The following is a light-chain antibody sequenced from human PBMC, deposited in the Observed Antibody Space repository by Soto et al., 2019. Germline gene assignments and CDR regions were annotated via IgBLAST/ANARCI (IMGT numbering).Light chain of an antibody. V-gene: IGKV1-39*01. CDR2: AAS. CDR3: QQSYSTPLN. J-gene: IGKJ4*01. CDR1: QDISRY. Sequence: DIQMTQSPSSLSASVGDRVTITCRASQDISRYLNWYQQKPGKAPKLLMHAASSLQSGVPSTFSGSASGTHFNLTISSLQPEDFATYYCQQSYSTPLNFGGGTKVEIK.